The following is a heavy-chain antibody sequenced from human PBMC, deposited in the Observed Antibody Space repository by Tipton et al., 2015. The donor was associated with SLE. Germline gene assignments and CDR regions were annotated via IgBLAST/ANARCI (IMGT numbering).Heavy chain of an antibody. J-gene: IGHJ6*03. CDR2: IYYSGST. D-gene: IGHD3-16*01. V-gene: IGHV4-39*07. Sequence: TLSLTCTVSGGSISSTSYYWGWLRQPPGKGLEWIGSIYYSGSTYYNLSLKSRVTISVDTSKNQFSLKLSSVTAADTAVYYCASWGPIVYYYYYMDVWGKGTTVTVSS. CDR1: GGSISSTSYY. CDR3: ASWGPIVYYYYYMDV.